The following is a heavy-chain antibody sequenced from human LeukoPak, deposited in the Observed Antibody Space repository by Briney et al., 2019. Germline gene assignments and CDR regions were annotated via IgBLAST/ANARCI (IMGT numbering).Heavy chain of an antibody. V-gene: IGHV4-34*01. J-gene: IGHJ4*02. CDR3: ARATHYYDSSGYYHYFDY. D-gene: IGHD3-22*01. CDR2: INHSGST. CDR1: GGSFSGYY. Sequence: PSETLSLTCAVYGGSFSGYYWSWIRQPPGKGLEWIGEINHSGSTNYNPSLKSRVTISVDTSKNQFSLKLSSVTAADTAVYYCARATHYYDSSGYYHYFDYWGQGTLVTVSS.